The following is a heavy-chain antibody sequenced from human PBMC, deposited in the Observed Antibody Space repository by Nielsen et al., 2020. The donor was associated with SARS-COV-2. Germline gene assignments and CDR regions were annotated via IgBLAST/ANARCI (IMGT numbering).Heavy chain of an antibody. Sequence: GESLKISCAASGFIFSTYWMSWVRQAPGKGLEWVANIKQDGSERYYVDSVKGRFTISRDNVKNSLYLQMNSLRAEDTAVYYCARVGGSSWYFDNWGQGTLVTVSS. D-gene: IGHD6-13*01. CDR3: ARVGGSSWYFDN. CDR2: IKQDGSER. V-gene: IGHV3-7*03. J-gene: IGHJ4*02. CDR1: GFIFSTYW.